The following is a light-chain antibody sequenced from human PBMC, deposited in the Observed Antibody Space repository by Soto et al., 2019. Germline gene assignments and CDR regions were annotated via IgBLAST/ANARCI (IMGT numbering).Light chain of an antibody. Sequence: QPVLTQSPSASASLGASVKLTCTLSSGHSNYAIAWHQQQPEKGPRYLMKVNRDGSHSTGDGGPDRFSGSSSGAERYLTIACRPPDEEDDYYCHTGVTGTVVFGGGTKLTVL. CDR1: SGHSNYA. CDR2: VNRDGSH. CDR3: HTGVTGTVV. V-gene: IGLV4-69*01. J-gene: IGLJ2*01.